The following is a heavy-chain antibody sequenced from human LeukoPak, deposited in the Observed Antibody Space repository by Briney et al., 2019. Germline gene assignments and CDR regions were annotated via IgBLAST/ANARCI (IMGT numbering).Heavy chain of an antibody. D-gene: IGHD3-22*01. CDR1: GGSISNGGYY. V-gene: IGHV4-30-2*01. J-gene: IGHJ4*02. CDR2: IDHSGST. Sequence: PSQTLSLTCTVSGGSISNGGYYWSWIRQPPGKGLEWIGYIDHSGSTYYNPSLKSRITISMDKSKNQFSLNLSSVTAADTAVYYCARDGGASYLDVSDYYLDFWGQGTLVTVSS. CDR3: ARDGGASYLDVSDYYLDF.